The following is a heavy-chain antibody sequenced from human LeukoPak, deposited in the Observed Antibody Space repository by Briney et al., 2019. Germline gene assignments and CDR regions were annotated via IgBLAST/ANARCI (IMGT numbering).Heavy chain of an antibody. CDR2: ISGSGGNT. D-gene: IGHD3-16*01. CDR3: AKDLWELTAFDY. Sequence: GGSLRLSCAASGFTFSSYAMSWVRQAPGKGLEWVSAISGSGGNTYYADSVKGRFTISRDNSKNTLYLQMNSLRAEDTAVYYCAKDLWELTAFDYWGQGTLVTVSS. V-gene: IGHV3-23*01. J-gene: IGHJ4*02. CDR1: GFTFSSYA.